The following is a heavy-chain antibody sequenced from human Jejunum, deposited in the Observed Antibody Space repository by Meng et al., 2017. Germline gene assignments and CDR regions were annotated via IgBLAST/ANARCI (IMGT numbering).Heavy chain of an antibody. CDR3: AKDLAYSHWRGIDD. V-gene: IGHV3-23*01. CDR2: ISGSGGST. J-gene: IGHJ4*02. Sequence: GESLKISCAASGFAFSSYAMTWVRQAPGKGLEWVSAISGSGGSTYYADSVKGRFTISRNNPKNTLYLQINSLRAEDTAVYYCAKDLAYSHWRGIDDWGQGTLVTVSS. CDR1: GFAFSSYA. D-gene: IGHD5-18*01.